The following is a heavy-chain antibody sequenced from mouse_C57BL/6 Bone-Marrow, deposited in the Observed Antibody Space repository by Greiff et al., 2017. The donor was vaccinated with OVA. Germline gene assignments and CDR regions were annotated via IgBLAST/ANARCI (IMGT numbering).Heavy chain of an antibody. CDR1: GFTFSSYG. Sequence: EVHLVESGGDLVKPGGSLKLSCAASGFTFSSYGMSWVRQTPDKRLEWVATISSGGSYTYYPDSVKGRFTISRDNAKNTLYLQMSSLKSEDTAMYYCASLTGYFDVWGTGTTVTVSS. V-gene: IGHV5-6*01. J-gene: IGHJ1*03. CDR3: ASLTGYFDV. CDR2: ISSGGSYT.